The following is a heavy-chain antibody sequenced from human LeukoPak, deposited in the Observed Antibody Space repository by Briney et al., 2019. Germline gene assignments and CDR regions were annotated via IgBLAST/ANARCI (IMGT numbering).Heavy chain of an antibody. CDR3: ATTASHFDY. CDR2: IYYSGST. V-gene: IGHV4-39*01. Sequence: SETLSLTCTVSGGSISSSSYYWGWIRQPPGKGLEWIGSIYYSGSTYYNPSLKSRVTIPVDTSKNQRCLKLSSVPAADTAVYYCATTASHFDYWGQGTLVTVSS. CDR1: GGSISSSSYY. J-gene: IGHJ4*02.